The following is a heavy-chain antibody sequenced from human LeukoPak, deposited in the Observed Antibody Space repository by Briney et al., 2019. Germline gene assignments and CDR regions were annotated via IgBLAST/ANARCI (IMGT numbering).Heavy chain of an antibody. CDR2: ISAYNGNT. Sequence: ASVKVSCKASGYTFTSYGISWVRQAPGQGLEWMGWISAYNGNTNYAQKLQGRVTMTTDTSTSTTYMELRSLRSDDTAVYYCARMYYYGSGTPGAFDIWGQGTMVTVSS. J-gene: IGHJ3*02. D-gene: IGHD3-10*01. CDR1: GYTFTSYG. CDR3: ARMYYYGSGTPGAFDI. V-gene: IGHV1-18*01.